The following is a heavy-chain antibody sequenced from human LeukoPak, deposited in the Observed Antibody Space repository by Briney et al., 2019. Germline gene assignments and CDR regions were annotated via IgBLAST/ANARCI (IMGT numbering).Heavy chain of an antibody. CDR2: IYTSGST. J-gene: IGHJ3*02. CDR3: ARDRGYHAAGGYDAFDI. Sequence: PSETLSLTCTVSGGSISSYYWSWIRQPAGKGLEWIGRIYTSGSTNYNPSLKSRVTMSVDTSKNQFSLKLSSLTAADTAVYYCARDRGYHAAGGYDAFDIWGQGTMVTVSS. D-gene: IGHD6-13*01. V-gene: IGHV4-4*07. CDR1: GGSISSYY.